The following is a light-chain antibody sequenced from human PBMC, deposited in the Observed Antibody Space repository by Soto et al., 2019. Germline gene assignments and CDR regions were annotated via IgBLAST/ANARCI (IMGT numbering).Light chain of an antibody. CDR1: SSDVGGYDY. CDR2: EVN. V-gene: IGLV2-8*01. J-gene: IGLJ1*01. CDR3: SSYAGSYIFYV. Sequence: QSALTQPPSASGSPVQSVTISCTGTSSDVGGYDYVSWYQQHPGKAPKLMIYEVNKRPSGVPERFSGSKSGNTASLTVSGLQADDEADYYCSSYAGSYIFYVFGPGTKLTVL.